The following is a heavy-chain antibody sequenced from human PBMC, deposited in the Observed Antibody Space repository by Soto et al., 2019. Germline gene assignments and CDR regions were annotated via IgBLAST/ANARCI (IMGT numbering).Heavy chain of an antibody. CDR2: ISYSGGTI. CDR3: ARDGGAAGTFDY. D-gene: IGHD6-13*01. CDR1: GFTFSTYS. Sequence: HPGGSLRLSCAASGFTFSTYSMQCVRHAPDKGLEWLAVISYSGGTIFYADSVRGRFTISRDNSKNTLNLQMNSLRPGDTAVYYWARDGGAAGTFDYWGRATLVTVSS. J-gene: IGHJ4*02. V-gene: IGHV3-30-3*01.